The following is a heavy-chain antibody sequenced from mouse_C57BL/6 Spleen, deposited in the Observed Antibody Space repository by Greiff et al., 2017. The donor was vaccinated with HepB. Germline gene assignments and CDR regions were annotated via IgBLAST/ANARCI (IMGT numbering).Heavy chain of an antibody. Sequence: QVQLQQSGPELVKPGASVKISCKASGYAFSSSWMNWVKQRPGKGLEWIGRIYPGDGDTNYNGKFKGKATLTADKSSSTAYMQLSSLTSEDSAVYFCARSGIYYGSSTAWFAYWGQGTLVTVSA. J-gene: IGHJ3*01. D-gene: IGHD2-2*01. CDR2: IYPGDGDT. CDR3: ARSGIYYGSSTAWFAY. V-gene: IGHV1-82*01. CDR1: GYAFSSSW.